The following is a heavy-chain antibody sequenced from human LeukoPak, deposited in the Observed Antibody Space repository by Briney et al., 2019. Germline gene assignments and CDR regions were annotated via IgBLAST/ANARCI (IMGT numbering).Heavy chain of an antibody. V-gene: IGHV4-59*01. CDR2: IYYSGNT. CDR3: AREWSSGWAEFDY. J-gene: IGHJ4*02. D-gene: IGHD6-25*01. Sequence: SEPLSLTCTVSGDSISSYYWNWIRQPPGKGLEWIGYIYYSGNTNYSPSLKGRVTISVDTSKNQFSLDLTSVTAADTAVYYCAREWSSGWAEFDYWGQGTLVTVSS. CDR1: GDSISSYY.